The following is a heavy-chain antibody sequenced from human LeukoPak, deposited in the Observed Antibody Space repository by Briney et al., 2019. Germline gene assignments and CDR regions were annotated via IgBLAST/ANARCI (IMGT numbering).Heavy chain of an antibody. J-gene: IGHJ6*02. CDR1: GFTFSSYW. D-gene: IGHD7-27*01. CDR2: IHSDGSTT. Sequence: GGFLRLSCAASGFTFSSYWMYWVRQAPGKGLVWVSRIHSDGSTTSYADSVKGRFTISRDNAKNTLYLQMNSLRAEDTAVYNCAKAKLGSYYFYGMDVWGQGTTVTVSS. CDR3: AKAKLGSYYFYGMDV. V-gene: IGHV3-74*01.